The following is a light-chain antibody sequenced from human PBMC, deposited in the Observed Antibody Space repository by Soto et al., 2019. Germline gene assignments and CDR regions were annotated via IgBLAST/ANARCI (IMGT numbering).Light chain of an antibody. CDR1: QDISTY. Sequence: DIQMTQAPSSLSASVGDRVTITCRARQDISTYLAWYQQKPGKDPKLLISAAYTLQSGVPPRFSGSGSGTDFTLTISSLQPEDGATDYCQKYDNAPLTFGGGTKVEIK. V-gene: IGKV1-27*01. J-gene: IGKJ4*01. CDR3: QKYDNAPLT. CDR2: AAY.